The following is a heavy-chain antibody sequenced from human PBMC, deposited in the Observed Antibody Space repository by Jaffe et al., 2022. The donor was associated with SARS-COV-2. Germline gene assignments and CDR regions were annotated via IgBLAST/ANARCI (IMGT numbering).Heavy chain of an antibody. CDR1: GFSLTTSGVG. CDR3: AHRIPPELGGREFDP. Sequence: QITLKESGPTLVKPTQTLTLTCTFSGFSLTTSGVGVGWIRQPPGKALEWLALIYWDDDKRYSPSLKRRLTITKDTSDDQVVLTMTNMDPVDTATYFCAHRIPPELGGREFDPWGQGILVTVSS. CDR2: IYWDDDK. D-gene: IGHD7-27*01. J-gene: IGHJ5*02. V-gene: IGHV2-5*02.